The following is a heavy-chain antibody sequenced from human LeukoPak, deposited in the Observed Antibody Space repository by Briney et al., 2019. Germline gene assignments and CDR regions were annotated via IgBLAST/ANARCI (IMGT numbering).Heavy chain of an antibody. CDR3: ARGGKGPGTFDI. CDR1: GFTFGNYP. D-gene: IGHD6-25*01. CDR2: LNPSGSST. J-gene: IGHJ3*02. Sequence: GGSLRLSCAASGFTFGNYPMNWVRRAPGKGLEWVSVLNPSGSSTYYADSVEGRFTISRDNAKNTLYLQMTSLRGEDSAVYYCARGGKGPGTFDIWGQGTMVTHSS. V-gene: IGHV3-23*05.